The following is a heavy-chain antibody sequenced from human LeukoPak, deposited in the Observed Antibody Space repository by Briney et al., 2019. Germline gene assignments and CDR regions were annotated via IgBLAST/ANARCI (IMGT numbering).Heavy chain of an antibody. J-gene: IGHJ6*03. CDR1: GGSISSYY. Sequence: SETLSLTCTVSGGSISSYYWSWIRQPPGKGLEWIGYIYYSGSTNYNPSLKSRVTISVDTSKNQFSLKLTSVTAADTGVYFCARTWIQLWGLQYYMDVWGEGTAVTVSS. CDR2: IYYSGST. CDR3: ARTWIQLWGLQYYMDV. V-gene: IGHV4-59*12. D-gene: IGHD5-18*01.